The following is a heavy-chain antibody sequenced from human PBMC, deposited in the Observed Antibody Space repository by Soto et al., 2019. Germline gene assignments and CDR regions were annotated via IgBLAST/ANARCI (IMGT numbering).Heavy chain of an antibody. J-gene: IGHJ4*02. D-gene: IGHD4-17*01. Sequence: QVQLVESGGGVVQPGRSLRLSCAASGFTFSSYGMHWVRQAPGKGLAWVAVIWYDGSNKYYADSVKGRFTISRDNSKNTLYLQMNSLRAEDTAVYYCASTISTVTTEYYFDYWGQGTLVTVSS. CDR1: GFTFSSYG. CDR3: ASTISTVTTEYYFDY. V-gene: IGHV3-33*01. CDR2: IWYDGSNK.